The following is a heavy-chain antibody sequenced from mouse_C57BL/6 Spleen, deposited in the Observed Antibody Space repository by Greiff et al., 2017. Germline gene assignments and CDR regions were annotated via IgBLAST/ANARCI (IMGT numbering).Heavy chain of an antibody. Sequence: QVQLQQPGAELVRPGTSVKLSCKASGYTFTSYWMHWVKQRPGQGLEWIGVIDPSDSYTNYNQKFKGKATLTVDTSSSTAYMQLSSLTSEDSAVYYCARCYYGSSPYYFDYWGKGTTLTVSS. CDR1: GYTFTSYW. CDR2: IDPSDSYT. D-gene: IGHD1-1*01. CDR3: ARCYYGSSPYYFDY. V-gene: IGHV1-59*01. J-gene: IGHJ2*01.